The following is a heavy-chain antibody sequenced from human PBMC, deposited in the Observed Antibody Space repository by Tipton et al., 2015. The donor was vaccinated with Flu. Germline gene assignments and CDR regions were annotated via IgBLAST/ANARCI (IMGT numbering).Heavy chain of an antibody. CDR2: IYYSGRT. V-gene: IGHV4-39*07. Sequence: TLSLTCTVSGGSISGDDYYWGWIRQPPGKGLEWIGSIYYSGRTYYNPSLKSRVTISVDTSKNQFSLKLNSVTAADTAVYYCASATTVTTSGMDVWGQGTTVTVSS. CDR3: ASATTVTTSGMDV. D-gene: IGHD4-11*01. CDR1: GGSISGDDYY. J-gene: IGHJ6*02.